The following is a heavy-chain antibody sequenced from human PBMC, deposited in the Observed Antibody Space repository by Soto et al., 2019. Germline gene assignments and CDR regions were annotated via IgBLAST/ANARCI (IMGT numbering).Heavy chain of an antibody. CDR3: ARTIWFGELPSDY. CDR1: GFTFSSYG. CDR2: IWYDGSNK. Sequence: QVQLVESGGGVVQPGRSLRLSCAASGFTFSSYGMHWVRQAPGKGLEWVAVIWYDGSNKYYADSVKGRFTISRDNSKNTLYLQMNSLRAEDTAVYYCARTIWFGELPSDYWGQGTLVTVSS. V-gene: IGHV3-33*01. D-gene: IGHD3-10*01. J-gene: IGHJ4*02.